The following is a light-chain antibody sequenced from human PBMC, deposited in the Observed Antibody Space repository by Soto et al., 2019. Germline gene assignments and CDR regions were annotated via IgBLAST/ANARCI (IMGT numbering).Light chain of an antibody. Sequence: QSVLTHPASVSWSPGQSITISCTGTNSDLGAYGYVFWYQQHPGKAPRLLIYEVFNRPSGVSDRFSGSKSANTASLTISGLQAEDEADYYCSSYTTSSARVFGPGTKVTVL. CDR2: EVF. V-gene: IGLV2-14*01. J-gene: IGLJ1*01. CDR3: SSYTTSSARV. CDR1: NSDLGAYGY.